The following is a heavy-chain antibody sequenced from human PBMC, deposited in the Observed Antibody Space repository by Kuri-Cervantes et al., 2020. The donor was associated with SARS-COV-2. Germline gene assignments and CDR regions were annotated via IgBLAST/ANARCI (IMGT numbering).Heavy chain of an antibody. CDR2: INHGGVT. Sequence: ESLKISCAVFVGSFSGYSWSWIPQPPGKGLEWFGEINHGGVTNYNPSLISRVTISVDTSKNQFSLKLRSGTAADTAVYYWARGVRVLDPKYYYFYYYMEVWGKGTTVTVSS. V-gene: IGHV4-34*01. CDR1: VGSFSGYS. J-gene: IGHJ6*03. D-gene: IGHD3-3*01. CDR3: ARGVRVLDPKYYYFYYYMEV.